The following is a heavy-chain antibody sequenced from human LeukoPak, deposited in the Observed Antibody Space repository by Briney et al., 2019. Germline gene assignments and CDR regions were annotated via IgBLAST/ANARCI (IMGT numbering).Heavy chain of an antibody. CDR1: GGSVSSGSYY. CDR2: IYHSGST. V-gene: IGHV4-61*01. J-gene: IGHJ5*02. D-gene: IGHD3-22*01. Sequence: SETLSLTCTVSGGSVSSGSYYWTWIRQPPGKGLEWIGYIYHSGSTNYNPSLKSRVTISVDTSKNQFSLKLSSVTAADTGVYYCARAYDTSGYGFDPWGQGTLVTVSS. CDR3: ARAYDTSGYGFDP.